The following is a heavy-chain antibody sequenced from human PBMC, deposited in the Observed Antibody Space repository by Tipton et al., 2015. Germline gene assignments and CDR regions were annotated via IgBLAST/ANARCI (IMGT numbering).Heavy chain of an antibody. J-gene: IGHJ4*01. CDR1: GASTSTDAYY. CDR3: VRGGADYED. CDR2: FSDTGST. D-gene: IGHD4-17*01. V-gene: IGHV4-31*03. Sequence: TLSLTCSVSGASTSTDAYYWSWVRQHPGKGLEWMAYFSDTGSTYYNPSLMSRITISEDTSKTQVSLNVTSVTAADTALYYCVRGGADYEDWGHGILVTVSS.